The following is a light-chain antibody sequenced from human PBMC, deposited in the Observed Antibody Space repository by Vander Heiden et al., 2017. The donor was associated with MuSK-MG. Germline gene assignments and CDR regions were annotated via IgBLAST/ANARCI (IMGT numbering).Light chain of an antibody. Sequence: SYVLTQPPSVSVAPGQPAGIPSGGNNIGSKSVHWYQQKPGQAPVLVVYDDSDRPSGIPERFSGSNSGNTATLTISRVEAGDEADYYCQVWDSSSDHPPIPIWVFGGGTKLTVL. J-gene: IGLJ3*02. CDR3: QVWDSSSDHPPIPIWV. V-gene: IGLV3-21*02. CDR1: NIGSKS. CDR2: DDS.